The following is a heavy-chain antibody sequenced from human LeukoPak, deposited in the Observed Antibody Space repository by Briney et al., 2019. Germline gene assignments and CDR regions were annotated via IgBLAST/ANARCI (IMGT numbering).Heavy chain of an antibody. V-gene: IGHV3-72*01. D-gene: IGHD2-21*02. CDR2: SRNRRNSFST. Sequence: PGGSLRLSCAASGFSFSDYFLDWVRQAPGKGLEWVGRSRNRRNSFSTEYTAFVEGRLIFSRDKSKTTLYLQMNSLKTEDTAVYYCARVVETAARDAFDIWGQGTMVAVSS. CDR3: ARVVETAARDAFDI. J-gene: IGHJ3*02. CDR1: GFSFSDYF.